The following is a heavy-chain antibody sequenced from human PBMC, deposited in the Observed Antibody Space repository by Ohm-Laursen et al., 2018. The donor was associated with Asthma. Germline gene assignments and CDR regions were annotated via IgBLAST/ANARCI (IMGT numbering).Heavy chain of an antibody. CDR3: ARDRNPVVPAAKPYYYYGMDV. V-gene: IGHV1-8*01. Sequence: GASVKVSCKASGYTFTSYDINWVRQATGQGLEWMGWMNPNSGNTDYAQKFQGWVTMTRDTSISTAYMELSRLRSDDTAVYYCARDRNPVVPAAKPYYYYGMDVWGQGTTVTVSS. D-gene: IGHD2-2*02. CDR2: MNPNSGNT. J-gene: IGHJ6*02. CDR1: GYTFTSYD.